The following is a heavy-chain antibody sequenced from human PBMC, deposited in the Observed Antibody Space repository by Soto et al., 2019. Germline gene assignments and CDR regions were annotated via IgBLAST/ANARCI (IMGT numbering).Heavy chain of an antibody. CDR1: GFTFSSYA. CDR2: ISDRGGST. J-gene: IGHJ4*02. V-gene: IGHV3-23*01. Sequence: EVQLLESGGGLVQPGGSLRLSCAASGFTFSSYAMSWVRQAPGKGREWVSAISDRGGSTYYADPVRGRLTLSRDNSKSTLYLQMNSLRAEDTAVYYCVQDSSRVRAHFDYCGQGSLVTVS. D-gene: IGHD3-10*01. CDR3: VQDSSRVRAHFDY.